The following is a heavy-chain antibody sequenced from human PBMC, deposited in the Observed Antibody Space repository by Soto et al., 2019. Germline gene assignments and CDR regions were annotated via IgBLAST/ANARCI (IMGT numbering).Heavy chain of an antibody. V-gene: IGHV1-58*01. D-gene: IGHD2-2*01. CDR1: GFTFTSSA. Sequence: SVKVSCKASGFTFTSSAVQWVRQARGQRLEWIGWIAVGSGNTNYAQKFQERVTITRDMSTSTAYMELSSLRSEDTAVYYCAAGVLAYCSSTSCFSRSGYYYYYGMDVWGQGTTVTVSS. CDR3: AAGVLAYCSSTSCFSRSGYYYYYGMDV. CDR2: IAVGSGNT. J-gene: IGHJ6*02.